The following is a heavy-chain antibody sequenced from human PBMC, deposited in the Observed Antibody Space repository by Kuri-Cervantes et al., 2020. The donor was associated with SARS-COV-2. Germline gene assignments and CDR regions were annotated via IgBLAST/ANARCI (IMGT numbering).Heavy chain of an antibody. CDR1: GDSVSSNTAA. CDR3: ARVHPGPEFYYGMDV. J-gene: IGHJ6*02. CDR2: TYYRSKWYN. Sequence: SETLSLTCALSGDSVSSNTAAWNWIRQSPSRGLEWLGRTYYRSKWYNDYAVSVKSRITINPDTSKNQFSLHLNSVTPADTAVYYCARVHPGPEFYYGMDVWGQGTTVTVSS. V-gene: IGHV6-1*01. D-gene: IGHD3-10*01.